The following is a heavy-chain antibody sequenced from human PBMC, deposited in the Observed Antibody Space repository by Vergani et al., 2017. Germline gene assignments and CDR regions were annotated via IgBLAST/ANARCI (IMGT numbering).Heavy chain of an antibody. CDR2: ISGSGGST. V-gene: IGHV3-23*01. CDR3: AKGSLTGTTGDIDY. J-gene: IGHJ4*02. Sequence: EVQLLESGGGLVQPGGSLRLSCAASGFTFSSYAMSWVRQAPGKGLEWVSAISGSGGSTYYADSVKGRFTISRDNSKNTLYLQMNSRRAEDTAVYDCAKGSLTGTTGDIDYWGQGTLVTVSS. CDR1: GFTFSSYA. D-gene: IGHD1-20*01.